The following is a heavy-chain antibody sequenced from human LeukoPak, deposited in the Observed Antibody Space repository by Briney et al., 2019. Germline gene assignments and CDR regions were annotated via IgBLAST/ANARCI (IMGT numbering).Heavy chain of an antibody. J-gene: IGHJ6*02. CDR3: ARDYHLGDWLFYGMDV. CDR1: GGSISGNNFY. Sequence: SQTLSLTCTVSGGSISGNNFYWNWIRQHPGKGLEWIGFIYYSGRTYYNPSLERRVTMSVDTSKNQFSLKLSSVTAADTAVYYCARDYHLGDWLFYGMDVWGQGTTVAVSS. CDR2: IYYSGRT. D-gene: IGHD3-3*02. V-gene: IGHV4-31*03.